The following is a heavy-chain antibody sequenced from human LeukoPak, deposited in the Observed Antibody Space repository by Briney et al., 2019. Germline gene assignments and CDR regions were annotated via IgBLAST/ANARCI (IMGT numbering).Heavy chain of an antibody. D-gene: IGHD2-15*01. J-gene: IGHJ4*02. CDR1: GFTFSSYA. V-gene: IGHV3-23*01. Sequence: GGSLRLSCAASGFTFSSYAMSWVRQAPGKGLEWVSAISGSGGSTYYADSVKGRFTISRDNSKNTLYLQRNSLRAEDTAVYYCAKVEYCSGGSCYFFDYWGQGTLVTVSS. CDR3: AKVEYCSGGSCYFFDY. CDR2: ISGSGGST.